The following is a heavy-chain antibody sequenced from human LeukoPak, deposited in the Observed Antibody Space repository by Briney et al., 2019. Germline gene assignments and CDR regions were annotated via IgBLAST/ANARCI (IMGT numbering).Heavy chain of an antibody. J-gene: IGHJ4*02. CDR1: GFACSISG. V-gene: IGHV3-33*01. CDR3: ARIAAPGSGPFDY. CDR2: IWYDGSNK. Sequence: GGSLRLSCAASGFACSISGMHWVRQAPGKGLEWVAIIWYDGSNKYYADSVKGRFSISRDTSKNTLYLQMNSLRAEDTAVYYCARIAAPGSGPFDYWGQGTLVIVSS. D-gene: IGHD6-13*01.